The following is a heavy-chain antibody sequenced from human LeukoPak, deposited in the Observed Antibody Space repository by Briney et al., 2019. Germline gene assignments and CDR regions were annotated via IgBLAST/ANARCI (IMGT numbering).Heavy chain of an antibody. V-gene: IGHV3-30*02. J-gene: IGHJ6*02. Sequence: GGSLRLSCAASGFTFSTYAMHWVRQAPGKGLEWVALIWHDASHKFYTESVKGRFTISRDNSKNTLYLQMNSLRAEDTAVYYCAKDRAYYYDSSGYYRAYYYGMDVWGQGTTVTVSS. CDR2: IWHDASHK. D-gene: IGHD3-22*01. CDR1: GFTFSTYA. CDR3: AKDRAYYYDSSGYYRAYYYGMDV.